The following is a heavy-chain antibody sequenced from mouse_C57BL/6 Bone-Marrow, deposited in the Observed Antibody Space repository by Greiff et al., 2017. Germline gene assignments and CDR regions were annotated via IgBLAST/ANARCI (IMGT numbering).Heavy chain of an antibody. V-gene: IGHV7-3*01. CDR1: GFTFTDYY. CDR3: ARYDRNWDVAY. J-gene: IGHJ3*01. CDR2: IRNKANGYTS. D-gene: IGHD4-1*01. Sequence: EVQLVESGGGLVQPGGSLSLSCAASGFTFTDYYMSWVRQPPGKALEWLGFIRNKANGYTSEYSASVKGRFTISRDNSQSILYLQMNALGAEDSDTYGCARYDRNWDVAYWGQGTRVTVSA.